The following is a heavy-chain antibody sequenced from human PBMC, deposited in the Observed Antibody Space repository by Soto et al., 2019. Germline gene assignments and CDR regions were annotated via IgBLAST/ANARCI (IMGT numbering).Heavy chain of an antibody. Sequence: SETLSLTCTVSGGSISSYYWSWIRQPPGKGLEWIGYIYYSGSTNYNPSLKSRVTISVYTSKNQFSLKLSSVTAADTAVYYCAAVVNVGDYFDYWGQGTLVTVSS. CDR3: AAVVNVGDYFDY. CDR1: GGSISSYY. V-gene: IGHV4-59*01. D-gene: IGHD2-15*01. CDR2: IYYSGST. J-gene: IGHJ4*02.